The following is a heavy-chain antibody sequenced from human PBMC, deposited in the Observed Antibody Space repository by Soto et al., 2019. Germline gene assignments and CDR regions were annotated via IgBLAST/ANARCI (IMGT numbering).Heavy chain of an antibody. D-gene: IGHD3-10*01. V-gene: IGHV1-18*04. J-gene: IGHJ5*02. CDR1: GYTFTSYY. CDR2: ISADNGNT. CDR3: ARGVGSGSYYNQYNWFDP. Sequence: ASVKVSCKASGYTFTSYYMHWVRQAPGQGLEWMGGISADNGNTKNAQNFQGRVTLTTDTSTSTAYMELRSLRSDDTAVYYCARGVGSGSYYNQYNWFDPWGQGTLVTVSS.